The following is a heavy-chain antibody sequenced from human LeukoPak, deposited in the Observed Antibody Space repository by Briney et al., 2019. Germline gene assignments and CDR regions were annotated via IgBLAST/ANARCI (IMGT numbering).Heavy chain of an antibody. CDR2: ISGSGDST. J-gene: IGHJ5*02. Sequence: GGTLRLSCAASGFTFSTYGMGWVRQAPGEGLEWVSSISGSGDSTYYADSVKGRFTISRDNSKNTFYLQMNSLRADDTALYYCAKDRTGTTGRDWLDPWGQGTLVTVSS. CDR1: GFTFSTYG. CDR3: AKDRTGTTGRDWLDP. D-gene: IGHD1-1*01. V-gene: IGHV3-23*01.